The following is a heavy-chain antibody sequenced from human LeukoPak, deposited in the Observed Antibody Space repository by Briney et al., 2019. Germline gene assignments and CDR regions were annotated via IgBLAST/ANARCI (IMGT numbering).Heavy chain of an antibody. CDR2: IYYSGST. J-gene: IGHJ4*02. Sequence: SETLSLTCTVSGGSISSGDYYWSWVRQPPGKGLEWIGYIYYSGSTYYNPSLKSRVTISVDTSKNQFSLKLSSVTAADTAVYYCARGPIFSSPAPDWGQGTLVTVSS. CDR3: ARGPIFSSPAPD. V-gene: IGHV4-30-4*01. CDR1: GGSISSGDYY. D-gene: IGHD3-9*01.